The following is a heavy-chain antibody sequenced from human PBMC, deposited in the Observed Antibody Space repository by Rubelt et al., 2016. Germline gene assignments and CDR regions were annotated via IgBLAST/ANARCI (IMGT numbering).Heavy chain of an antibody. CDR2: IYTSGST. V-gene: IGHV4-4*07. CDR3: ARLPDYDFWSGYEYNWFDP. Sequence: QVQLQESGPGLVKPSETLSLTCTVSGGSISSYYWSWIRQPAGKGLEWIGRIYTSGSTNYNPSLKRWVSMSVDTVKNQFSRRLSSVTAADTAVYYWARLPDYDFWSGYEYNWFDPWGQGTLVTVSS. CDR1: GGSISSYY. D-gene: IGHD3-3*01. J-gene: IGHJ5*02.